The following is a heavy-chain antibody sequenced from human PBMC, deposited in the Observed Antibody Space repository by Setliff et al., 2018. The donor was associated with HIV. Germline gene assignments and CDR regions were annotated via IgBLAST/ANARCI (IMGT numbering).Heavy chain of an antibody. V-gene: IGHV3-74*01. CDR3: ATNRRDCYSASCPLTS. Sequence: PGGSLRLSCAASGFFFSTYWMNWVRQAPGKGPQWVARIVSDGSGTSHADAVKGRFTISRDNAKNTLFLQMNSLRAEDSAMYYCATNRRDCYSASCPLTSWGQGTLVTVPS. D-gene: IGHD2-2*01. CDR1: GFFFSTYW. J-gene: IGHJ4*02. CDR2: IVSDGSGT.